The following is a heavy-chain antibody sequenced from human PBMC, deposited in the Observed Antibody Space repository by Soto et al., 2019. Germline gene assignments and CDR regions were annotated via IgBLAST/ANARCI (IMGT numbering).Heavy chain of an antibody. Sequence: TLSLTCAVSLASIYDSAYFCGWIRQSPGKGLEWIGHIHNSGSPYNNPSLKSRVTISVDKSKNQFHLKLSSVTAADTAVYYCASGSIVGANRFDYWGQGNLVTVSS. CDR3: ASGSIVGANRFDY. V-gene: IGHV4-30-4*01. J-gene: IGHJ4*02. CDR1: LASIYDSAYF. D-gene: IGHD1-26*01. CDR2: IHNSGSP.